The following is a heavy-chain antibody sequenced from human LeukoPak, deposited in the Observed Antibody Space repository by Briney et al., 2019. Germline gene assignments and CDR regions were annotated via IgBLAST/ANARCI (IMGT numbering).Heavy chain of an antibody. J-gene: IGHJ6*03. D-gene: IGHD2-8*01. CDR3: ARGMSDYYYYYYMDV. V-gene: IGHV3-21*01. CDR1: GFTFSSYS. CDR2: ISSSSSYI. Sequence: GGSLRLSCAASGFTFSSYSMNWVRQAPGKGLEWVSSISSSSSYIYYADSVKGRFTISRDNAKNSLYLQMNSLRAEDTAVYYCARGMSDYYYYYYMDVWGKGTTVTVSS.